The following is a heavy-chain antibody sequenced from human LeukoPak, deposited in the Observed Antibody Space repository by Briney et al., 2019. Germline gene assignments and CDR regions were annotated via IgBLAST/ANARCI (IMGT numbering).Heavy chain of an antibody. Sequence: ASVKVSCKASGYTFTNYGFTWVRQAPGQGLEWMGWIGAYNGNTNYAQKLQGRVTMTTDTATSTTYMELRSLRSDDTAVYYCARAFPNWGGNYLDVWGKGTTVTVSS. CDR3: ARAFPNWGGNYLDV. CDR1: GYTFTNYG. CDR2: IGAYNGNT. V-gene: IGHV1-18*01. D-gene: IGHD7-27*01. J-gene: IGHJ6*03.